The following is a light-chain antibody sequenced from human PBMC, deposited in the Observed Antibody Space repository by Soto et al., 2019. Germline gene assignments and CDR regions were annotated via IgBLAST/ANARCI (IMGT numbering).Light chain of an antibody. CDR2: DAS. Sequence: AIQLTQSPSSLSASVGDRVTITCRASQGIASALAWYHQKPGKPPKLLIYDASRLESGVPSRFSGSGSGTHFTLTISSLQTEDFTTFYCQQVDDYPFTFGPGTRVDIK. CDR1: QGIASA. J-gene: IGKJ3*01. CDR3: QQVDDYPFT. V-gene: IGKV1D-13*01.